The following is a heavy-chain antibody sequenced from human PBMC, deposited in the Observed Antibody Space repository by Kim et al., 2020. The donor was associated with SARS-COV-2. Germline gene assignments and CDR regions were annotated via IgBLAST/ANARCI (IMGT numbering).Heavy chain of an antibody. J-gene: IGHJ6*01. D-gene: IGHD1-26*01. CDR2: INHSGST. Sequence: SETLSLTCAVYGGSFSGYYWSWIRQPPGKGLEWIGEINHSGSTNYNPSLKSRVTISVDTSKNQFSLKLSSVTAADTAVYYCARGRSGGSYKSFHYHYGM. V-gene: IGHV4-34*01. CDR1: GGSFSGYY. CDR3: ARGRSGGSYKSFHYHYGM.